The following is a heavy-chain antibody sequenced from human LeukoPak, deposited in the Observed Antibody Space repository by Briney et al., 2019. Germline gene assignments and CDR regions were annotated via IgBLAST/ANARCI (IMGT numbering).Heavy chain of an antibody. CDR2: IYPGDSDT. V-gene: IGHV5-51*01. D-gene: IGHD3-10*01. CDR1: GYSFTTYW. CDR3: ARHVPPSIGSGIFYSRGDAFDI. Sequence: GESLKISCKGYGYSFTTYWIGWVRQMPGKGLEWMGIIYPGDSDTRYSPSFQGQVTISADKSINTAFLQWSSLKASDTAMYYCARHVPPSIGSGIFYSRGDAFDIWGQGTMVTVSS. J-gene: IGHJ3*02.